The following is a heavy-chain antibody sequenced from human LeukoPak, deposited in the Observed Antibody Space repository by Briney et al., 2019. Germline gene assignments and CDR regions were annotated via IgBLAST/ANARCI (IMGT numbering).Heavy chain of an antibody. Sequence: GASVKVSCKASGYTFTSYYMHWVRQAPGQGLEWMGIINPSGGSTSYAQKFQGRVTMTRDTSTSTVYMELSSLRSEDTAVYYCAARSDRVLGPYYFDYWGQGTLVTVSS. CDR1: GYTFTSYY. V-gene: IGHV1-46*01. D-gene: IGHD3-3*01. J-gene: IGHJ4*02. CDR2: INPSGGST. CDR3: AARSDRVLGPYYFDY.